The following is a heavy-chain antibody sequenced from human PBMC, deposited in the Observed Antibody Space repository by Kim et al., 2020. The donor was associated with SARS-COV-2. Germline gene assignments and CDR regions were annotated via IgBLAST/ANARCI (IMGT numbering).Heavy chain of an antibody. CDR3: ARTGYCSGGSCFDAFDI. J-gene: IGHJ3*02. V-gene: IGHV1-18*01. D-gene: IGHD2-15*01. Sequence: LKGRVTMTTDTSTSTAYMELRSLRSDDTAVYYCARTGYCSGGSCFDAFDIWGQGTMVTVSS.